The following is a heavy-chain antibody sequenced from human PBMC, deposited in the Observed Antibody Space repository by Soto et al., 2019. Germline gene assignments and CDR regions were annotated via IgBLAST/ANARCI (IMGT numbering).Heavy chain of an antibody. CDR2: ISAYNGNT. V-gene: IGHV1-18*01. Sequence: QVQLVQSGAEVKKPGASVKVSCKASGYTFTSYGISWVRQAPGQGLEWLGWISAYNGNTNYARNLQGRVTVTADTSTTTAYMELRSLRSDDTAVYYCARDRGIVIVEGTIPDYWGQGTLVTVSS. CDR1: GYTFTSYG. CDR3: ARDRGIVIVEGTIPDY. J-gene: IGHJ4*02. D-gene: IGHD1-26*01.